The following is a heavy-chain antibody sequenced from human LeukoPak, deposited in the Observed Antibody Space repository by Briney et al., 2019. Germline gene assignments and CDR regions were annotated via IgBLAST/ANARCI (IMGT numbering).Heavy chain of an antibody. J-gene: IGHJ4*02. V-gene: IGHV4-61*05. CDR1: GGSISSSSYY. D-gene: IGHD2-2*01. CDR2: IYYSGST. Sequence: PSETLSLTCTVSGGSISSSSYYWGWIRQPPGQGLEWIGYIYYSGSTNYNPSLKSRVTISVDTSKNQFSLKMSSVTAADTAVYYCARLGGYCSSTSCYYRNYFDYWGQGTLVTASS. CDR3: ARLGGYCSSTSCYYRNYFDY.